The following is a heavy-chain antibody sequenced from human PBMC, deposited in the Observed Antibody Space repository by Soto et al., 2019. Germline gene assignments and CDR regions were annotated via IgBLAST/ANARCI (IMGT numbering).Heavy chain of an antibody. D-gene: IGHD2-15*01. Sequence: QVQLVESGGGVVQPGRSLRLSCAASGFTFSSYGMHWVRQAPGKGLEWVAVIWYDGSNKYYADSVKGRFTISRDNSKNALYLQMNCVRAEDTAVYYCASEYCSGGSCYYYGMDVWGQGTTVTVSS. CDR2: IWYDGSNK. J-gene: IGHJ6*02. CDR3: ASEYCSGGSCYYYGMDV. V-gene: IGHV3-33*01. CDR1: GFTFSSYG.